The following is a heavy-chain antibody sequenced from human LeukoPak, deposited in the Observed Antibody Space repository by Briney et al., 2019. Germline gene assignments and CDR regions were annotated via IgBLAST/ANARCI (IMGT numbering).Heavy chain of an antibody. D-gene: IGHD3-10*01. CDR1: GFTFSSYA. J-gene: IGHJ4*02. Sequence: GGSLRLSCAASGFTFSSYAMSWVRQAPGKGLEWVSTISNSDGSTYYADSVKGRFTISRDNSKNTLYLQMNSLRAEDTAVYYCAKDLSRYYGSGSLDYWGQGTLVTVSS. V-gene: IGHV3-23*01. CDR3: AKDLSRYYGSGSLDY. CDR2: ISNSDGST.